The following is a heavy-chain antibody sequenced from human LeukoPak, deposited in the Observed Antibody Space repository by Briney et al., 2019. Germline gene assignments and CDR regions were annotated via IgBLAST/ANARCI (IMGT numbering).Heavy chain of an antibody. CDR3: ARDRTETSHSYDAFDI. CDR2: INSDSGGT. J-gene: IGHJ3*02. CDR1: GYTFTGYY. Sequence: ASVKVSCKASGYTFTGYYMHWVRQAPGQVLEWMGWINSDSGGTNYAQKFQGRVTMTRDTSLSTAYMELSSLRSDDTAVYYCARDRTETSHSYDAFDIWGQGTMATVSS. V-gene: IGHV1-2*02.